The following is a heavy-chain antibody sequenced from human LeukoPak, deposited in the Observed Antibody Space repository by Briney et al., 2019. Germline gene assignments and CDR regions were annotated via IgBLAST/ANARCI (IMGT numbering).Heavy chain of an antibody. CDR2: IYPGDSDT. J-gene: IGHJ5*02. CDR3: ARLEEAVVAAYNWFDP. D-gene: IGHD2-15*01. V-gene: IGHV5-51*01. Sequence: PGESLKISCKGSGYSFTSYWIGWVRQMPGKGLEWMGIIYPGDSDTRYSPSFQGQVTISADKSISTAYLQWSSLKASDTAMYYCARLEEAVVAAYNWFDPWGQGTLVTASS. CDR1: GYSFTSYW.